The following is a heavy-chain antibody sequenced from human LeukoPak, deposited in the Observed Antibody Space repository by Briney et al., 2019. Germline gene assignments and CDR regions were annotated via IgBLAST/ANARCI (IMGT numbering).Heavy chain of an antibody. J-gene: IGHJ5*02. Sequence: GGSLRLSCAASGFTFSSYSMSWVRQTPGKGLEWVSYISSSSTTLYYADSVKGRFTISRDDAKNSLFLQMNSLSAEDTGVYYCARGEGFRDWFDPWGQGTLVTVSS. V-gene: IGHV3-48*01. D-gene: IGHD3-10*01. CDR1: GFTFSSYS. CDR3: ARGEGFRDWFDP. CDR2: ISSSSTTL.